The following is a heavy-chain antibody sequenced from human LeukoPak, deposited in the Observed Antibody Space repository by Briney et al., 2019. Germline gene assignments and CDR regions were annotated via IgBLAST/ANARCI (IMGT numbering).Heavy chain of an antibody. D-gene: IGHD3-10*01. CDR1: GFTFSNYA. CDR3: ARGGITMVRGADYMDV. V-gene: IGHV3-64*01. Sequence: AGGSLRLSCAASGFTFSNYAIHWVRQAPGKGLECVSAISSIEGRIFYANSVKGRFTISRDNSKNTVFLQMGSLRADDTAVYYCARGGITMVRGADYMDVWGKGTTVTISS. CDR2: ISSIEGRI. J-gene: IGHJ6*03.